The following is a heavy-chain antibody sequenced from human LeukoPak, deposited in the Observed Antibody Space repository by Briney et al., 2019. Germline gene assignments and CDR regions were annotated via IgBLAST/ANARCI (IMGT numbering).Heavy chain of an antibody. D-gene: IGHD6-13*01. V-gene: IGHV1-69*06. CDR2: IIPIFGTA. Sequence: ASVKVSCKASGGTFSSYAISWVRQAPGQGLEWMGGIIPIFGTANYAQKFQGRVTITADKSTSTAYMELSSLRSEDTAVYYCAGEYSSSWYYWFDPWGQGTLVTVSS. J-gene: IGHJ5*02. CDR3: AGEYSSSWYYWFDP. CDR1: GGTFSSYA.